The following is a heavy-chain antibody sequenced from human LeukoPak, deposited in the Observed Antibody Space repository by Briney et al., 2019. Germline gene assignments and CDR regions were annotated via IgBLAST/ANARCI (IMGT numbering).Heavy chain of an antibody. Sequence: TSETLSLTCAVYGGSFSGHYWSWIRQPPGKGLEWIGEINHSGSTNYNPSLKSRVTISLDTSKNQFSLKLSSVTAADTAVYFCARVDITVDAFDIWGQGTMVTVFS. CDR3: ARVDITVDAFDI. CDR1: GGSFSGHY. D-gene: IGHD1-20*01. J-gene: IGHJ3*02. V-gene: IGHV4-34*01. CDR2: INHSGST.